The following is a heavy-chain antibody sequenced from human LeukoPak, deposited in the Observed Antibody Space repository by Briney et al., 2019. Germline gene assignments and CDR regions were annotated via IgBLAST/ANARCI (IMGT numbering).Heavy chain of an antibody. CDR2: IYHSGST. Sequence: SETLSLTCTVSGYSISSGYYWGWIRQPPGKGLEWIGSIYHSGSTYYNPSLKSRVTISVDTAKNQFSLKLSSVTAADTAVYYCARSGEKYYDYWRGYTSYFDYWGQGTLVTVSS. V-gene: IGHV4-38-2*02. D-gene: IGHD3-3*01. CDR1: GYSISSGYY. CDR3: ARSGEKYYDYWRGYTSYFDY. J-gene: IGHJ4*02.